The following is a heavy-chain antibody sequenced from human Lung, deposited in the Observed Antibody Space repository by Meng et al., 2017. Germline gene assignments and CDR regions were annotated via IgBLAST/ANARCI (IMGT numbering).Heavy chain of an antibody. CDR3: ARGPTTMAHDFDY. D-gene: IGHD4-11*01. CDR2: INQSGST. Sequence: QEQLQQWGAGLLKPSETRSLTCVVAGGSFRDSYWSWIRQPPGKGLEWIGEINQSGSTNYNPSLESRATISVDTSQNNLSLKLSSVTAADSAVYYCARGPTTMAHDFDYWGQGTLVTVSS. CDR1: GGSFRDSY. J-gene: IGHJ4*02. V-gene: IGHV4-34*01.